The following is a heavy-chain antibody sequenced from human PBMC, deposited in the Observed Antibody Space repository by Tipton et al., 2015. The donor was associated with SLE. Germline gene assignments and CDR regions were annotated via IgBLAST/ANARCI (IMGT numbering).Heavy chain of an antibody. CDR2: IYSGDNST. D-gene: IGHD3-3*01. CDR1: GFTFSNFA. CDR3: ARGQDLRFLEWTDNWFDP. Sequence: SLRLSCAASGFTFSNFAMSWVRQAPGKGLEWVSFIYSGDNSTYYADSVKGRFVISRDNSKNTLYLQMNSLRTEDTAVYYCARGQDLRFLEWTDNWFDPWGQGTLVTVSS. J-gene: IGHJ5*02. V-gene: IGHV3-23*03.